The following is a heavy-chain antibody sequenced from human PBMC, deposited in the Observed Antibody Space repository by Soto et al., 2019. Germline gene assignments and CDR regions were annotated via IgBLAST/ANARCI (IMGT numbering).Heavy chain of an antibody. Sequence: DSVKVSCKASGYTFTSYAMHWVRQAPGQRLEWMGWINAGNGNTKYSQKFQGRVTITRDTSASTAYMELSSLRSEDTAVYYCARTVGYYYGMDVWGQGTTVTVAS. CDR3: ARTVGYYYGMDV. CDR1: GYTFTSYA. CDR2: INAGNGNT. V-gene: IGHV1-3*01. D-gene: IGHD4-17*01. J-gene: IGHJ6*02.